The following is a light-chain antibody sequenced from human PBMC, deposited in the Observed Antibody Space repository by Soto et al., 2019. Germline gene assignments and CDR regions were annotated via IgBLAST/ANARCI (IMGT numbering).Light chain of an antibody. Sequence: DIQMTQSPSSLSASVGDIVTITCHASQDISNYLNWYQQKPGKAPKLLIYDASNLETGVPSRFSGSGSGKDFTFTISSLQPEDIATYYCKQYDNLPLFGQGTRLEIK. CDR1: QDISNY. CDR3: KQYDNLPL. V-gene: IGKV1-33*01. CDR2: DAS. J-gene: IGKJ5*01.